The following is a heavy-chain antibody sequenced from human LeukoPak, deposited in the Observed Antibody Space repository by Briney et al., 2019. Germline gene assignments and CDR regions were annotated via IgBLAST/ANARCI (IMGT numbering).Heavy chain of an antibody. V-gene: IGHV1-18*01. Sequence: GASVKVSCKASGYTFTSYGISWVRQAPGQGLEWMGWISAYNGNTNYAQKLQGRVTMTTDTSTSTAYMELRSLRSDDTAVYYCARVFGWGSSSSYYYYMDVWGKGTTVTVSS. D-gene: IGHD6-6*01. CDR2: ISAYNGNT. J-gene: IGHJ6*03. CDR1: GYTFTSYG. CDR3: ARVFGWGSSSSYYYYMDV.